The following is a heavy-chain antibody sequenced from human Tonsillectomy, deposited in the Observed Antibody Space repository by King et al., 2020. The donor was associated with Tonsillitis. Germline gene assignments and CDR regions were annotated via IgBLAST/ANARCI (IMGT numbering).Heavy chain of an antibody. CDR3: AKIGGVPRAVAGLTDYYDSSGYYYY. CDR2: ISYDGSNK. Sequence: QVQLVESGGGVVQPGRSLGLSCAASGFTFSSYGMHWVRQAPGKGLEWVAVISYDGSNKYYADSVKGRFTISRDNSKNTLYLQMNSLRAEDTAVYYCAKIGGVPRAVAGLTDYYDSSGYYYYWGQGTLVTVSS. V-gene: IGHV3-30*18. D-gene: IGHD3-22*01. J-gene: IGHJ4*02. CDR1: GFTFSSYG.